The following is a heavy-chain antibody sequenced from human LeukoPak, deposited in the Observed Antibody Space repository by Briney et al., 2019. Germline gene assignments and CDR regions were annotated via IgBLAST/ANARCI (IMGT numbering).Heavy chain of an antibody. CDR3: ARHVGNTLYFLDY. Sequence: PSETLSLTCTVSRDSVSIYYWSWLRQPPRKRLESIGHSSYSGSTKYTPYLIRRATLSLDTSTTQLSLKLSSVTAEDTAVYYCARHVGNTLYFLDYWGQGILVTVSS. CDR2: SSYSGST. J-gene: IGHJ4*02. D-gene: IGHD1/OR15-1a*01. CDR1: RDSVSIYY. V-gene: IGHV4-59*08.